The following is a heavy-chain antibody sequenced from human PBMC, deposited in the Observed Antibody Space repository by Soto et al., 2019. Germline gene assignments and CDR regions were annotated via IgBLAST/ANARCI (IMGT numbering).Heavy chain of an antibody. CDR2: IGGGGRST. CDR1: GFAFSTYA. D-gene: IGHD1-26*01. V-gene: IGHV3-23*01. J-gene: IGHJ4*02. Sequence: GGALRLSCAPSGFAFSTYAMSWVRQTPGKGLEWVSAIGGGGRSTYYADSVKGRFTISRDNSKNTLFLQMNSLRAEDTAIYYCAKPTGSAHDPDKWGQGDLVTISS. CDR3: AKPTGSAHDPDK.